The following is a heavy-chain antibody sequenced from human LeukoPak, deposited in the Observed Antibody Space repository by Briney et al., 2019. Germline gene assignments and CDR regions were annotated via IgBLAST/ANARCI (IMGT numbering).Heavy chain of an antibody. D-gene: IGHD2-15*01. V-gene: IGHV3-23*01. J-gene: IGHJ4*02. Sequence: SGGSLRLSCAASGFTFSSYAVSWVRQAPGKGLEWVSAISGSGGSTYYADSVKGRFTISRDNSKNTLYLQMNSLRAEDTAVYYCAKDGSSHVVVENFDYWGQGTLVTVSS. CDR2: ISGSGGST. CDR1: GFTFSSYA. CDR3: AKDGSSHVVVENFDY.